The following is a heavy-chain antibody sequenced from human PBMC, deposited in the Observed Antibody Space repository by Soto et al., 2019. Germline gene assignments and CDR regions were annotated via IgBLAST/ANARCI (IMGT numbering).Heavy chain of an antibody. J-gene: IGHJ2*01. CDR2: INPSGGTT. D-gene: IGHD3-22*01. CDR1: GYNFNSNW. CDR3: ARDNYYDGSGSKGWYFDL. V-gene: IGHV1-46*02. Sequence: QVQLVQSGAEVKKPGASVKVSCKASGYNFNSNWMHWVRRAPGQGLEWMGIINPSGGTTFYAQKFQGRVTVTRDTSTSTFYMELSSLRSEDTAMYYCARDNYYDGSGSKGWYFDLWGRGTLVTVSS.